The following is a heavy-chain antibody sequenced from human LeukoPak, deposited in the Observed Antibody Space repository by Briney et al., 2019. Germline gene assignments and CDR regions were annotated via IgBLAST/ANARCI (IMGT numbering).Heavy chain of an antibody. D-gene: IGHD3-16*01. J-gene: IGHJ4*02. CDR3: ARAWRGEYYFDY. CDR1: GGSISSYY. Sequence: SETLSLTCTVSGGSISSYYWSWIRQPPGKGLEWIGYIYYSGSTNYNPSLKSRVTISVDTSKNQFSLKLSSVTAADTAVYHCARAWRGEYYFDYWGQGTLVTVSS. V-gene: IGHV4-59*01. CDR2: IYYSGST.